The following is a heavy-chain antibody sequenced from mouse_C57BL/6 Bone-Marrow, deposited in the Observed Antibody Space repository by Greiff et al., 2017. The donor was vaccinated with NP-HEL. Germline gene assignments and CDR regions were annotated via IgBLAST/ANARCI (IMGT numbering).Heavy chain of an antibody. Sequence: QVQLQQPGAELVKPGASVKMSCKASGYTFTSYWITWVKQRPGQGLEWIGDIYPGSGSTNYNEKFKSKATLTVDTSTSTAYMQLSSLTSEDSAVYDCARRATEYYYAMDYWGQGTSVTVSS. D-gene: IGHD3-1*01. CDR2: IYPGSGST. V-gene: IGHV1-55*01. J-gene: IGHJ4*01. CDR1: GYTFTSYW. CDR3: ARRATEYYYAMDY.